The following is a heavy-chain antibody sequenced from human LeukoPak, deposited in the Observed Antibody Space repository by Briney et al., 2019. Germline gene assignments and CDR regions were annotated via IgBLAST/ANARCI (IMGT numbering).Heavy chain of an antibody. V-gene: IGHV4-59*02. D-gene: IGHD1-7*01. Sequence: SETLSLICTVSGGSVSNYYWSWVRQAPGKGLDWLGYIYYSGTTNYNPSVKSLVTMSLDTSKNQFSPRLSSVTAADTAVYYCATGSSYPPGELDYWGQGSLVTVSS. J-gene: IGHJ4*02. CDR1: GGSVSNYY. CDR2: IYYSGTT. CDR3: ATGSSYPPGELDY.